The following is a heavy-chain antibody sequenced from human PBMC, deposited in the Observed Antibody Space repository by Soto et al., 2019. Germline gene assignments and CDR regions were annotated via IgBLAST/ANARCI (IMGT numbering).Heavy chain of an antibody. CDR3: ARLKPPS. Sequence: SETLSLTCAVYGGSFSGYYWTWIRQPPGKGLEWIGEINHSGSTNYNPSLKSRVTISVDTSKNQFSLKLSSVTAADTAVYYCARLKPPSWGQGTMVTVS. V-gene: IGHV4-34*01. J-gene: IGHJ3*01. CDR2: INHSGST. CDR1: GGSFSGYY.